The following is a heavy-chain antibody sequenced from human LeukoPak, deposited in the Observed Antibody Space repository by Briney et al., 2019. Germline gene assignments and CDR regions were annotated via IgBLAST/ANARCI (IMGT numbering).Heavy chain of an antibody. CDR3: ARADYGYYYFDF. CDR1: GGSISSGGYY. D-gene: IGHD4-17*01. CDR2: IYHSGST. V-gene: IGHV4-30-2*01. J-gene: IGHJ4*02. Sequence: PSQTLSLTCTVSGGSISSGGYYWSWIRQPPGKGLEWIGYIYHSGSTYYNPSLKSRVTISVDTSKNQFSLKLSSVTAADTAVYYCARADYGYYYFDFWGQGTLVTVSS.